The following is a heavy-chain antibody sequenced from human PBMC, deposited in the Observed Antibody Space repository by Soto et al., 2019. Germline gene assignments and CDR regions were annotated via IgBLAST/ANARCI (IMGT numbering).Heavy chain of an antibody. V-gene: IGHV4-30-2*01. Sequence: SETLSLTCAVSGGSISSGGYSCNWIRQPPGKGLEWIGYIYHSGSTYYNPSLKSRVTISVDTSKNQFSLKLSSVTAADTAVYYCARVGGINWFDPWGQGTLVTVSS. CDR1: GGSISSGGYS. D-gene: IGHD1-20*01. CDR3: ARVGGINWFDP. CDR2: IYHSGST. J-gene: IGHJ5*02.